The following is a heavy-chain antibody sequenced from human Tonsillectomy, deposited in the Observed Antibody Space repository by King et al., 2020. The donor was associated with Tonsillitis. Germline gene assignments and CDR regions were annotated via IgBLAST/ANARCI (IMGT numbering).Heavy chain of an antibody. V-gene: IGHV4-31*11. Sequence: QLQESGPGLVKPSQTLSLTCAVSGGSITIDGFYWSWIRQHPGKGLEWIGNIYHRGSTYYNPSLKSRVTISVDTSKNQFSLKLNSVTAADTAVYYCARGNYDILTGPWYYFDYWGRGTLVIVSS. CDR3: ARGNYDILTGPWYYFDY. J-gene: IGHJ4*02. D-gene: IGHD3-9*01. CDR1: GGSITIDGFY. CDR2: IYHRGST.